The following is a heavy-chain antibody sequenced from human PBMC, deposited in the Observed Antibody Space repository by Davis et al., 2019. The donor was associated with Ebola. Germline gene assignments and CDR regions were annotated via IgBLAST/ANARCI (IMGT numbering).Heavy chain of an antibody. J-gene: IGHJ4*02. CDR2: ISYDGSNK. D-gene: IGHD5-18*01. V-gene: IGHV3-30*03. Sequence: GESLKISCAASGFTFSSYGMHWVRQAPGKGLEWVAVISYDGSNKYYADSVKGRFTISRDNSKNTLYLQMNSLRAEDTAVYYCAILGVAAMALFDYWGQGTLVTVSS. CDR3: AILGVAAMALFDY. CDR1: GFTFSSYG.